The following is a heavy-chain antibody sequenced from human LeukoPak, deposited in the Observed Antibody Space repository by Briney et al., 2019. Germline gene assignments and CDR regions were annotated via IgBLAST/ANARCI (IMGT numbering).Heavy chain of an antibody. V-gene: IGHV4-38-2*02. CDR1: GYSISSGYY. D-gene: IGHD6-13*01. J-gene: IGHJ6*03. Sequence: SETLSLTCTVSGYSISSGYYWGWIRQPPGKGLEWIGSIYHSGSTYYNPSLKSRVTISVDMSKNQSSLRLSSVTAADTAVYYCARESTAAAAGRNYYYYYYMDVWGKGTTVTVSS. CDR2: IYHSGST. CDR3: ARESTAAAAGRNYYYYYYMDV.